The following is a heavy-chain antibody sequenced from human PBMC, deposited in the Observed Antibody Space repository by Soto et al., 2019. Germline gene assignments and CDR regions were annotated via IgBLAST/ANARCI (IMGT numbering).Heavy chain of an antibody. V-gene: IGHV1-69*01. CDR2: IIPIFGTA. Sequence: QVQLVQSGAEVKKPGPSVKVSCKASGGTFSSYAISWVRQAPGQGLEWMGGIIPIFGTANYAQKFQGRVTITADESTSTAYMELSSLRSEDTAVYYCVRWLSGSYGKGAFDIWGQGTMVTVSS. CDR3: VRWLSGSYGKGAFDI. D-gene: IGHD1-26*01. J-gene: IGHJ3*02. CDR1: GGTFSSYA.